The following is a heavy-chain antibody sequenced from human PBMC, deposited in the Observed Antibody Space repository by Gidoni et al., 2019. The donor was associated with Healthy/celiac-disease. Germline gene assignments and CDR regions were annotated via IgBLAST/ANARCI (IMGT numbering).Heavy chain of an antibody. Sequence: QVQLVESGGGVVQPGRSLRLSCAASGFTFRSYGMHWVRQAPGKGLEWVAVISYDGSNKYYADSVKGRFTISRDNSKNTLYLQMNSLRAEDTAVYYCARTRLWFGELLDAFDIWGQGTMVTVSS. D-gene: IGHD3-10*01. J-gene: IGHJ3*02. CDR2: ISYDGSNK. CDR3: ARTRLWFGELLDAFDI. CDR1: GFTFRSYG. V-gene: IGHV3-30*03.